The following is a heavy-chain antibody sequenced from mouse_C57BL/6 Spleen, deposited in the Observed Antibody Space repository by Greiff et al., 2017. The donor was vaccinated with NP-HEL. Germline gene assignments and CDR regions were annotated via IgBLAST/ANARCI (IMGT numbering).Heavy chain of an antibody. V-gene: IGHV1-80*01. D-gene: IGHD1-1*01. CDR2: IYPGDGDT. CDR1: GYAFSSYW. CDR3: AREGTTVVEYYFDY. Sequence: QVHVKQSGAELVKPGASVKISCKASGYAFSSYWMNWVKQRPGKGLEWIGQIYPGDGDTNYNGKFKGKATLTADKSSSTAYMQLSSLTSEDSAVYFCAREGTTVVEYYFDYWGQGTTLTVSS. J-gene: IGHJ2*01.